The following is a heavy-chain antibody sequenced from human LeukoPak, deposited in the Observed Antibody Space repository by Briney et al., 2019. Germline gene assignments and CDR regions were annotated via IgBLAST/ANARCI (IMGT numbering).Heavy chain of an antibody. V-gene: IGHV4-59*12. J-gene: IGHJ3*01. CDR3: ARVPTYFDFWSGFADAFDV. D-gene: IGHD3-3*01. CDR1: GGSISSYY. Sequence: SETLSLTCTVSGGSISSYYWSWIRQPPGKGLEWIGYIYYSGSTNYNPSLKSRVTISVDRSKNQFSLRLSSVTAADTAMYYCARVPTYFDFWSGFADAFDVRGQGTMVTVSS. CDR2: IYYSGST.